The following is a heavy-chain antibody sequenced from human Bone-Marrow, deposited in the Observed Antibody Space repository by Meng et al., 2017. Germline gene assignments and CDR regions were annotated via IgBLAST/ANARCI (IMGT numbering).Heavy chain of an antibody. J-gene: IGHJ3*02. CDR1: GGSFSGYY. D-gene: IGHD5-24*01. Sequence: SETLSLTCAVYGGSFSGYYWSWIRQPAGKGLEWIGRIYTSGSTNYNPSLKSRVTMSVDTSKNQFSLKLSSVTAADTAVYYCARDQRSLGWLQRKGAFDIWGQGTMVTVSS. V-gene: IGHV4-4*07. CDR2: IYTSGST. CDR3: ARDQRSLGWLQRKGAFDI.